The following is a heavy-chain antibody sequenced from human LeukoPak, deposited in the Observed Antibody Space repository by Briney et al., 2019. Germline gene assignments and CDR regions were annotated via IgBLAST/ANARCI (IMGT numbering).Heavy chain of an antibody. V-gene: IGHV1-18*01. CDR1: GYTFNTYG. CDR3: LRDAQRPRLTPDY. CDR2: ISTYNGDT. J-gene: IGHJ4*02. D-gene: IGHD6-25*01. Sequence: GASVKVSCKASGYTFNTYGISWVRQAPGQGLEWMGWISTYNGDTSYVQNLRGRVTMTTDTSTSTAYMELMSLRSDDTAVYYCLRDAQRPRLTPDYWGQGTLATVSS.